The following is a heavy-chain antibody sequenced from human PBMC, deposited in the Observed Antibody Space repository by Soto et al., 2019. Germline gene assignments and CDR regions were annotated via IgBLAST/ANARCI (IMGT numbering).Heavy chain of an antibody. D-gene: IGHD3-10*01. J-gene: IGHJ4*02. V-gene: IGHV3-33*06. CDR2: MWYDGSNK. CDR1: EFTFSSYG. CDR3: AKGGFYFEN. Sequence: GGSLRLSCAASEFTFSSYGMHWVRQAPGKGLEWVAVMWYDGSNKYYADSVKGRFTISRDNSKNTLYLQMNSLRDEDTAVYHCAKGGFYFENWGQGTLVTVSS.